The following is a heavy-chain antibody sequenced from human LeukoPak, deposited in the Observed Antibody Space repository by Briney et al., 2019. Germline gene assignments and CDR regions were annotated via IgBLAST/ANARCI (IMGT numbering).Heavy chain of an antibody. CDR1: GGSIRNYY. CDR2: IYYTGGT. CDR3: ARLGEMLRGLGSFDL. Sequence: PSETLSLTCTVSGGSIRNYYWNWIRQPPGERLEWMGYIYYTGGTNFNPSLKCRVTMPVDTSKKRFARMLSPVPAADTAVYSCARLGEMLRGLGSFDLWGRGTLVTVSS. D-gene: IGHD5-24*01. V-gene: IGHV4-59*08. J-gene: IGHJ2*01.